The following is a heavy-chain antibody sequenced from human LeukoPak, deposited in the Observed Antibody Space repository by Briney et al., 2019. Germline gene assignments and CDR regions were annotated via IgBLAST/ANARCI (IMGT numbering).Heavy chain of an antibody. D-gene: IGHD3-9*01. CDR1: GGSISSYY. CDR2: IYTSGST. Sequence: SETLSLTCTVSGGSISSYYWSWIRQPPGKGLEWIGYIYTSGSTNYNPSLKSRVTISVDTSKNQFSLKLSSATAADTAVYYCARHGRTGYLLENWFDPWGQGTLVTVSS. CDR3: ARHGRTGYLLENWFDP. J-gene: IGHJ5*02. V-gene: IGHV4-4*09.